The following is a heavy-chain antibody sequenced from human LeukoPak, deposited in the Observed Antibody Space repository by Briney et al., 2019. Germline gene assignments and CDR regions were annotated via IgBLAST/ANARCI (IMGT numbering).Heavy chain of an antibody. J-gene: IGHJ4*02. CDR1: GFIFSSYG. CDR3: ARDRKAVAADY. Sequence: GGSLRLSCAASGFIFSSYGMHWVRQGPGKGLEWVAFIWPDGTNKYYRDSVKGRFTISRDSSKNTLYLQMNSLRAEDTAVYYCARDRKAVAADYWGQGTLVTVSS. D-gene: IGHD6-19*01. CDR2: IWPDGTNK. V-gene: IGHV3-33*01.